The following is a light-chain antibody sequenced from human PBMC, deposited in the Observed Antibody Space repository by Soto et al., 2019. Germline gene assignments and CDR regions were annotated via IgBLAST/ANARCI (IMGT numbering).Light chain of an antibody. V-gene: IGKV3-20*01. J-gene: IGKJ2*01. CDR2: GAS. CDR1: QRVSSSY. Sequence: EIVLTQSPGTLSLSPGERATLSCRASQRVSSSYLAWYQQKPGQAPRLLIYGASSMATGIPDRFSGSGSGTDFTRTISRLEPEDFAVYYCQQYGSSGYTFGQGTKLEIK. CDR3: QQYGSSGYT.